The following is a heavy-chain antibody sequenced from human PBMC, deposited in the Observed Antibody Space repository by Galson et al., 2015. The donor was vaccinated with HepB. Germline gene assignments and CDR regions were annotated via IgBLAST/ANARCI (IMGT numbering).Heavy chain of an antibody. CDR2: ISGSGGST. CDR3: AKTYDSSGYYFDY. D-gene: IGHD3-22*01. Sequence: SLRLSCAASGFTFSSYAMSWVRQAPGKGPEWVSAISGSGGSTYYADSVKGRFTISRDNSKNTLYLQMNSLRAEDTAVYYCAKTYDSSGYYFDYWGQGTLVTVSS. CDR1: GFTFSSYA. V-gene: IGHV3-23*01. J-gene: IGHJ4*02.